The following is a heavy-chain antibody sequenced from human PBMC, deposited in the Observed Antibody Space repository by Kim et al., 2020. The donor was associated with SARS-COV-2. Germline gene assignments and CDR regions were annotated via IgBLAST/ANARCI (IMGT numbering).Heavy chain of an antibody. J-gene: IGHJ4*02. CDR2: IIPIFGTA. V-gene: IGHV1-69*06. D-gene: IGHD5-18*01. CDR3: AREADGYSYGRGFDY. CDR1: GGTFSSYA. Sequence: SVKVSCKASGGTFSSYAISWVRQAPGQGLEWMGGIIPIFGTANYAQKFQGRVTITADKSTSTAYMELSSLRSEDTAVYYCAREADGYSYGRGFDYWGQGTLVTVSS.